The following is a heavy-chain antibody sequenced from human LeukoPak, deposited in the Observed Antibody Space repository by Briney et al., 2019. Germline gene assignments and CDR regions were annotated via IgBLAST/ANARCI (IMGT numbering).Heavy chain of an antibody. CDR2: ISSSSSYI. CDR3: ASVDYYGSGNYYNDVDY. D-gene: IGHD3-10*01. V-gene: IGHV3-21*01. J-gene: IGHJ4*02. CDR1: GFTFSSYS. Sequence: GGSLRLSCTASGFTFSSYSMNWVRQAPGKGLEWVSSISSSSSYIYYADSVKGRFTISRDNAKNSLYLQMNSLRAEDTALYYCASVDYYGSGNYYNDVDYWGQGTLVTVSS.